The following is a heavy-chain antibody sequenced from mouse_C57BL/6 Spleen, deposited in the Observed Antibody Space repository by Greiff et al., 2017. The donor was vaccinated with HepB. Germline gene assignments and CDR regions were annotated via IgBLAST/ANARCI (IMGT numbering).Heavy chain of an antibody. D-gene: IGHD1-1*02. V-gene: IGHV8-8*01. CDR2: IWWDDDK. CDR1: GFSLSTFGMG. CDR3: ARIRGNYHYAMDY. Sequence: QVTLKVSGPGILQPSQTLSLTCSFSGFSLSTFGMGVGWIRQPSGKGLEWLAHIWWDDDKYYNPALKSRLTISKDTSKNQVFLKIANVDTADTATYYCARIRGNYHYAMDYWGQGTSVTVSS. J-gene: IGHJ4*01.